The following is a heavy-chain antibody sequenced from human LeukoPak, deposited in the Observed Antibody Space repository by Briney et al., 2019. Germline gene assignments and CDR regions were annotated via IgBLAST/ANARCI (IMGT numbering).Heavy chain of an antibody. Sequence: GGSLRLSCAASGFTFSSYSMNWVRQAPGKGLEWVSSISSSSSYIYYADSVKGRFTISRDNAKNSLYLQMNSLRAEDTAVYYCARIGSRGWFDPWGQGTLVTVSS. CDR1: GFTFSSYS. D-gene: IGHD1-26*01. CDR2: ISSSSSYI. CDR3: ARIGSRGWFDP. V-gene: IGHV3-21*01. J-gene: IGHJ5*02.